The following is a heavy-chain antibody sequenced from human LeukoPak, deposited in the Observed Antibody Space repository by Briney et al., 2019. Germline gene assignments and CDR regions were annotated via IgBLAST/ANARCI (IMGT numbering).Heavy chain of an antibody. V-gene: IGHV3-49*04. CDR3: TRYCSSTSCQFDY. CDR1: GFTFGDYA. D-gene: IGHD2-2*01. Sequence: PGRSLRLSCTASGFTFGDYAMSWVRQAPGKGLEWVGFIRSKAYGGTTEYAASVKGRFTISRDDSKSIAYLQMNSLKTEDTAVYYCTRYCSSTSCQFDYWGQGILVTVSS. CDR2: IRSKAYGGTT. J-gene: IGHJ4*02.